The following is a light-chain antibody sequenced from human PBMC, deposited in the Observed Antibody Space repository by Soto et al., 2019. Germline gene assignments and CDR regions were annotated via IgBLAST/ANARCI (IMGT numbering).Light chain of an antibody. CDR2: GAS. Sequence: EIVLTQSPGTLSLSPGERATLSCRASQSVSSSYLAWYQQKPGQAPRLLIYGASSRATGIPDRFSGSGSGTDFTLTISGLEPEDLAVYYCQQYGSSPPYTFGKGTKLEI. CDR3: QQYGSSPPYT. J-gene: IGKJ2*01. V-gene: IGKV3-20*01. CDR1: QSVSSSY.